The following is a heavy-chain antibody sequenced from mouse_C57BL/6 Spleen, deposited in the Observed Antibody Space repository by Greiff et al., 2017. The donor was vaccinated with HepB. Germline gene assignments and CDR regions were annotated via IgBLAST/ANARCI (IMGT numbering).Heavy chain of an antibody. CDR2: INPNNGGT. D-gene: IGHD1-1*01. J-gene: IGHJ2*01. V-gene: IGHV1-26*01. Sequence: VQLQQSGPELVKPGASVKISCKASGYTFTDYYMNWVKQSHGKSLEWIGDINPNNGGTSYNQKFKGKATLTVDKSSSTAYMELRSLTSEDSAVYDWAREGITTVGYFDYWGQGTTLTVSS. CDR3: AREGITTVGYFDY. CDR1: GYTFTDYY.